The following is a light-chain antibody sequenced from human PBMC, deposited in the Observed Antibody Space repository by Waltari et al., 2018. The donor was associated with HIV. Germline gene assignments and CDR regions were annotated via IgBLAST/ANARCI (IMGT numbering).Light chain of an antibody. V-gene: IGKV1-9*01. Sequence: DIQLTQSPSFLSASVGDKVTITCRANRDIKSYLAWYQQRPGKAPNLLIYASSTLQSEVPSRFSGSGSGTEFTLTISSLQPEDFATYFCQHLDSYPSVGAGTTVAIK. CDR3: QHLDSYPS. CDR2: ASS. CDR1: RDIKSY. J-gene: IGKJ4*01.